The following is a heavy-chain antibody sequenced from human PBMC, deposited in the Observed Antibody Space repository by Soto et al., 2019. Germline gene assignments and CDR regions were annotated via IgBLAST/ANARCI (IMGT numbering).Heavy chain of an antibody. CDR2: INHSGST. J-gene: IGHJ6*03. CDR3: ARGRMVRGLLHYYMDV. Sequence: SETLSLTCAVYGGSFSGYYWSWIRQPPGKGLEWIGEINHSGSTNYNPSLKSRVTISVDTSKNQFSLKLSSVTAADTAVYYCARGRMVRGLLHYYMDVWGKGTTVTVSS. V-gene: IGHV4-34*01. CDR1: GGSFSGYY. D-gene: IGHD3-10*01.